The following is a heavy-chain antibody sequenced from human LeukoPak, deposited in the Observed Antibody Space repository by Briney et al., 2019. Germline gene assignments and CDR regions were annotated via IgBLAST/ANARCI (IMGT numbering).Heavy chain of an antibody. V-gene: IGHV3-48*01. CDR3: ARDLYDFWKGYGMDV. D-gene: IGHD3-3*01. Sequence: GGSLRLFCAASGFTFSSYSMNWVRQAPGKGLEWVSYISSSSSTIYYADSVKGRFTISRDNAKNSLYLQMNSLRAEDTAVYYCARDLYDFWKGYGMDVWGQGTTVTVSS. CDR1: GFTFSSYS. J-gene: IGHJ6*02. CDR2: ISSSSSTI.